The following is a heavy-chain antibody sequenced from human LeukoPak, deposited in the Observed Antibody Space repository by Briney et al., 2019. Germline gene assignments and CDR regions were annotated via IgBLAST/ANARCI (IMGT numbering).Heavy chain of an antibody. CDR1: GYSISSGYY. V-gene: IGHV4-38-2*02. D-gene: IGHD2-21*02. Sequence: PSETLSLTCAVSGYSISSGYYWGWIRQPPGKGLEWIGSIYHSGSTYYNPSLKSRVTISVDTSKNQFSLKLSSVTAADTAVYYCARDLGYCGGDCHRADAFDIWGPGTMVTVSS. CDR2: IYHSGST. CDR3: ARDLGYCGGDCHRADAFDI. J-gene: IGHJ3*02.